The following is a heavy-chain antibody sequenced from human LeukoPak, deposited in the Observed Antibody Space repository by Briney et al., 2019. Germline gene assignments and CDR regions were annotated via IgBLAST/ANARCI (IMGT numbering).Heavy chain of an antibody. V-gene: IGHV3-11*01. J-gene: IGHJ4*02. CDR1: GFTFIDSY. CDR2: ISGSGSTI. CDR3: VRGGCSSSSCYPDY. D-gene: IGHD2-2*01. Sequence: PGGSLRLSCAVSGFTFIDSYMSWICQAPGKGLEWVSYISGSGSTIYYADSLKGRFTISRDNAKDSLYLQMNSLRAEDTAVYYCVRGGCSSSSCYPDYWGQGTLVTVSS.